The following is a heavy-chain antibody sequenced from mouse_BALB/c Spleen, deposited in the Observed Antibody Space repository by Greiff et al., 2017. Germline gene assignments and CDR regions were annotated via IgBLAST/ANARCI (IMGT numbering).Heavy chain of an antibody. CDR2: IRSKSNNYAT. V-gene: IGHV10-1*02. CDR3: VRYGHYFDY. Sequence: EVKLMESGGGLVQPKGSLKLSCAASGFTFNTYAMNWVRQAPGKGLEWVARIRSKSNNYATYYADSVKDRFTISRDDSQSMLYLQMNNLKTEDTAMYYCVRYGHYFDYWGQGTTLTVSS. J-gene: IGHJ2*01. CDR1: GFTFNTYA. D-gene: IGHD1-1*02.